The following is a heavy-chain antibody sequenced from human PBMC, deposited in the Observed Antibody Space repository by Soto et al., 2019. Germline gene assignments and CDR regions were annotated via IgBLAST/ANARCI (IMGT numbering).Heavy chain of an antibody. V-gene: IGHV3-21*01. CDR2: ITSSSSYI. D-gene: IGHD1-26*01. Sequence: GGSLRLSCAASGFIFNNYAMTWVRQAPGKGLEWVSSITSSSSYINYADSVKGRFTISRDNAKTSLYLQMNSLRAEDTAVYYCAKDGRPYSGSYFPFDYWGQGTLVTVSS. J-gene: IGHJ4*02. CDR1: GFIFNNYA. CDR3: AKDGRPYSGSYFPFDY.